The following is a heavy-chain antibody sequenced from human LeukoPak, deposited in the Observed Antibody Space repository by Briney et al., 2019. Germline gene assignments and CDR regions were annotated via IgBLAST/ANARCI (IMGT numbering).Heavy chain of an antibody. CDR3: ARDAAEDIAVAGY. CDR1: GFTFSDRY. J-gene: IGHJ4*02. V-gene: IGHV3-11*06. D-gene: IGHD6-19*01. Sequence: AGGSLRLSCAASGFTFSDRYMGWVRQAPGKGLAWVSYISSSSHYTNYEASVRGRFIISRDNARDSLYLQMNSLRAEDTAVYYCARDAAEDIAVAGYWGQGTLVTVSS. CDR2: ISSSSHYT.